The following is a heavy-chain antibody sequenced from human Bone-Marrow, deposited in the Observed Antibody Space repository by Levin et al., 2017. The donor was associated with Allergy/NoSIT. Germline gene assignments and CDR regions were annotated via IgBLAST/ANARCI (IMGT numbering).Heavy chain of an antibody. CDR1: GFTFSSYA. V-gene: IGHV3-23*01. J-gene: IGHJ5*02. CDR3: AGYSSSWYWVNWFDP. CDR2: ISGSGGST. D-gene: IGHD6-13*01. Sequence: GESLKISCAASGFTFSSYAMSWVRQAPGKGLEWVSAISGSGGSTYYADSVKGRFTISRDNSKNTLYLQMNSLRAEDTAVYYCAGYSSSWYWVNWFDPWGQGTLVTVSS.